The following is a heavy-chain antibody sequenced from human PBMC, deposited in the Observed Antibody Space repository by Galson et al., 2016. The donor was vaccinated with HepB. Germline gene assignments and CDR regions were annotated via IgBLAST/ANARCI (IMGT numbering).Heavy chain of an antibody. Sequence: SVKVSCKASGYTFTSYYMHWVRQAPGQGLEWMGIINPSGGSTSYAQKFQGRVTMTRDTSTSTVYMELNSLRGEDTAIYYCARDIGSGRNVNVFYNYGMDVWGQGTTVTVSS. J-gene: IGHJ6*02. CDR2: INPSGGST. D-gene: IGHD6-19*01. V-gene: IGHV1-46*01. CDR3: ARDIGSGRNVNVFYNYGMDV. CDR1: GYTFTSYY.